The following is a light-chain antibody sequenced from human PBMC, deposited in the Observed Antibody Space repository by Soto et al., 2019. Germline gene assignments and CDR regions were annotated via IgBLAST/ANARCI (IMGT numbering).Light chain of an antibody. CDR2: ANN. V-gene: IGLV1-44*01. Sequence: QSVLTQPPSASGTPGQRVTMSCSGSSSNIGSNTVNSYQQLPGTAPQLLIYANNQRPSGVLDRFSGSKSGTSASLAISGLQSDDEADYYCAAWDDSLNGFVFGTGTKLTVL. J-gene: IGLJ1*01. CDR1: SSNIGSNT. CDR3: AAWDDSLNGFV.